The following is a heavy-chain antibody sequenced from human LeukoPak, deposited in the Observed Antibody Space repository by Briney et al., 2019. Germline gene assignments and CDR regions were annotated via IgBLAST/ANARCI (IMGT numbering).Heavy chain of an antibody. CDR3: ARAAGIAAAGTTRYYYYGMDV. D-gene: IGHD6-13*01. Sequence: PSETLSLTCTVSGGSISSYYWSWIRQPPGKGLEWIGYIYYSGSTNYNPSLKSRVTISVDTSKNQFSLKLSSVTAADTAVYYCARAAGIAAAGTTRYYYYGMDVWAKGPRSPSP. J-gene: IGHJ6*02. CDR2: IYYSGST. V-gene: IGHV4-59*01. CDR1: GGSISSYY.